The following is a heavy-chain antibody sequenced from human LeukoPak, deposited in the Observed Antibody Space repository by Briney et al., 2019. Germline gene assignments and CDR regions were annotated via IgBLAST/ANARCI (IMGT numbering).Heavy chain of an antibody. CDR2: INPSGGTT. V-gene: IGHV1-46*01. Sequence: ASVKVSCKASGYTFTTDYIHWVRQAPGQGLEWMGIINPSGGTTNYARNFQGRVTMTRDTSTSTVYMELSSLRFEDTAVYYCASPGDIVGATNGDDASDIWGQGTMVAVSS. J-gene: IGHJ3*02. CDR3: ASPGDIVGATNGDDASDI. D-gene: IGHD1-26*01. CDR1: GYTFTTDY.